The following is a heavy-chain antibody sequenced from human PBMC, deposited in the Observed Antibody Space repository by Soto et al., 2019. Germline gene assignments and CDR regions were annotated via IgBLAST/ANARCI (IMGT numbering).Heavy chain of an antibody. J-gene: IGHJ4*02. CDR1: GYTFTGYY. D-gene: IGHD2-15*01. V-gene: IGHV1-2*02. Sequence: ASVTVSCKASGYTFTGYYMHWVRQAPGQGLEWMGWINPNSGGTNYAQKFQGRVTMTRDTSISTAYMELSRLRSDDTAVYYCARVPDIVVVVAASSPFDYWGQGTLVTVSS. CDR3: ARVPDIVVVVAASSPFDY. CDR2: INPNSGGT.